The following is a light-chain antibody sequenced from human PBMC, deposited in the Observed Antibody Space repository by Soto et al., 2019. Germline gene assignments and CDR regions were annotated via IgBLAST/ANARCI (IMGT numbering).Light chain of an antibody. CDR1: QSVSSN. Sequence: EIVLTHSPGTLSLSPGERAPLSCRASQSVSSNLAWYQQKPGQAPRLLIYGASTRATGVPARFSGSGSGAEFTLTISSLQSEDFAVYYCQQYNNWPQTFGQGTKVDI. CDR3: QQYNNWPQT. CDR2: GAS. V-gene: IGKV3-15*01. J-gene: IGKJ1*01.